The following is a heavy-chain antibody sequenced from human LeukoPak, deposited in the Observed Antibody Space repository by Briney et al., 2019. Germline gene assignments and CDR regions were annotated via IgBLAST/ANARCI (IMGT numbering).Heavy chain of an antibody. D-gene: IGHD3-22*01. CDR2: INHSGST. Sequence: SETLSLTCAVYGGSFSGYYWSWIRQPPGKGLEWIGEINHSGSTNYNPSLKSRVTISVDTSKNQFSLKLSSVTAADTAVYYCAVDSSGYYYFDYWGQGTLATVSS. CDR3: AVDSSGYYYFDY. V-gene: IGHV4-34*01. CDR1: GGSFSGYY. J-gene: IGHJ4*02.